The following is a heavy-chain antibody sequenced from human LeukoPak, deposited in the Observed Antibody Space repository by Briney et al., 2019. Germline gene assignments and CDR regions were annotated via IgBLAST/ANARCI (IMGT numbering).Heavy chain of an antibody. V-gene: IGHV4-39*07. CDR2: INHSGST. Sequence: SETLSLTCTVSGGSISSSSYYWSWIRQPPGKGLEWIGEINHSGSTNYNPSLKSRVTISVDTSKNQFSLKLSSVTAADTAVYYCARDADIGYCSGGSCPLDYWGQGTLVTVSS. CDR1: GGSISSSSYY. D-gene: IGHD2-15*01. CDR3: ARDADIGYCSGGSCPLDY. J-gene: IGHJ4*02.